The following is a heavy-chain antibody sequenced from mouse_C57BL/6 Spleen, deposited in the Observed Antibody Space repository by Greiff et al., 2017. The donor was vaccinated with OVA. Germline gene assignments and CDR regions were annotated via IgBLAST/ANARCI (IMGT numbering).Heavy chain of an antibody. CDR3: ARHLYDGYYAWFAY. D-gene: IGHD2-3*01. CDR1: GFSLTSYG. J-gene: IGHJ3*01. V-gene: IGHV2-6-1*01. Sequence: QVQLKESGPGLVAPSQSLSITCTVSGFSLTSYGVHWVRPPPGKGLAWLVVIWSDGSTTSTSALKSRLSISKDNSKSQVFLKMNSLQTDDTAMYYCARHLYDGYYAWFAYWGQGTLVTVSA. CDR2: IWSDGST.